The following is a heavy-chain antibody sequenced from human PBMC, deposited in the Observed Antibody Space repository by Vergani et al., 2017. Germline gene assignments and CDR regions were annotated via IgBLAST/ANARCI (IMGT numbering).Heavy chain of an antibody. CDR2: ISGSGGST. CDR3: AKANPRNSGYDYLYYYHAMDV. D-gene: IGHD5-12*01. J-gene: IGHJ6*02. V-gene: IGHV3-23*01. CDR1: GFTFNHYA. Sequence: EVQLLESGGDLVQPGGSLRLSCAASGFTFNHYAMNWVRQAPGKGLEWVSGISGSGGSTYYAGSVKGRFTISRESSKNTRYLQMNSLSAGDTAVYYCAKANPRNSGYDYLYYYHAMDVWGQGTTVTVSS.